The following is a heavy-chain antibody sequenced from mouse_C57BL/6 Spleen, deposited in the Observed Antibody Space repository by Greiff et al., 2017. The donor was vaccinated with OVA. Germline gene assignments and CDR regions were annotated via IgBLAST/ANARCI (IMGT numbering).Heavy chain of an antibody. Sequence: QVQLQQSGAELARPGDSVKLSCKASGYTFTSYGLSWVKQRTGQGLEWIGEIYPRSGNTYYHEKFKGKATLTADKSSSTAYMELRSLTSEDFAVYYCARNMGKLGLPFDYWSQGTTLTVSS. CDR1: GYTFTSYG. J-gene: IGHJ2*01. CDR2: IYPRSGNT. CDR3: ARNMGKLGLPFDY. D-gene: IGHD4-1*01. V-gene: IGHV1-81*01.